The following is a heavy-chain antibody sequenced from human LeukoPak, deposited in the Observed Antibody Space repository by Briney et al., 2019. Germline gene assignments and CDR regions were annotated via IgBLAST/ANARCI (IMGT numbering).Heavy chain of an antibody. CDR3: ARALVTTVGSGY. D-gene: IGHD4-17*01. V-gene: IGHV3-30-3*01. CDR2: ISYDGTNE. CDR1: GFNFNKYN. J-gene: IGHJ4*02. Sequence: GGSLRLSCAASGFNFNKYNIHWVRQALGNGLEWVAVISYDGTNEYYVDSVKGRFTTSRDSSKNTLYLQMNSLRPDDTAVYYCARALVTTVGSGYWGQGTLVTVSS.